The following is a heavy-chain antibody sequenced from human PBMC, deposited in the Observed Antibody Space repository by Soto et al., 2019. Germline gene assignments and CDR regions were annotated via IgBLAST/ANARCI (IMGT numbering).Heavy chain of an antibody. D-gene: IGHD2-2*01. CDR3: ARGISARDCSSTSCYVSNWFDP. CDR2: IIPIFGTA. Sequence: QVQLVQSGAEVKKPGSSVKVSCKASGGTFSSYAISWVRQAPGQGLEWMGGIIPIFGTANYAQKFQGRVTITADKSTSTADMELSSLRSEDTAVYYCARGISARDCSSTSCYVSNWFDPWGQGTLVTVSS. V-gene: IGHV1-69*06. J-gene: IGHJ5*02. CDR1: GGTFSSYA.